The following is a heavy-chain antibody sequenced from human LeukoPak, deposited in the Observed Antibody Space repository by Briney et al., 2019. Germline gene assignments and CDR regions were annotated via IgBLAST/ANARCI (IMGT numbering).Heavy chain of an antibody. V-gene: IGHV3-20*04. CDR2: INWNGGST. D-gene: IGHD6-19*01. Sequence: GGSLRLSCAASGFTFSSYEMSWVRQAPGKGLEWVSGINWNGGSTGYADSVKGRFTISRDNAKNSLYLQMNSLRAEDTALYYCARDARSSGWYEWGQGTLVTVSS. J-gene: IGHJ4*02. CDR1: GFTFSSYE. CDR3: ARDARSSGWYE.